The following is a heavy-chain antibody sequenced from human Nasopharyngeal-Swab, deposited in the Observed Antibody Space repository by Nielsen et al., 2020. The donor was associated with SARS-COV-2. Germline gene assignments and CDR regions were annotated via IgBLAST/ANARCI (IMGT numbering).Heavy chain of an antibody. V-gene: IGHV3-48*02. D-gene: IGHD3-9*01. Sequence: GESLKISCAASGFTFSSYSMNWVRQAPGKGLEWVSYISSSSSTIYYADSVKGRFTISRDNAKNSLYLQMNSLRDEDTAVYYCARDFDYYDILTERYFDYWGQGTLVTVSS. CDR2: ISSSSSTI. CDR1: GFTFSSYS. J-gene: IGHJ4*02. CDR3: ARDFDYYDILTERYFDY.